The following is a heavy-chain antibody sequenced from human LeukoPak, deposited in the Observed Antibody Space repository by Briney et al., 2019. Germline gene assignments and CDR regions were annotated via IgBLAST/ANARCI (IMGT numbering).Heavy chain of an antibody. J-gene: IGHJ3*02. CDR3: ASRRDGSNYAAFDI. D-gene: IGHD5-24*01. Sequence: GGSLRLSCAASGFTFSSYGMHWVRQAPGKGLEWVAVISYDGSNKYYADSVKGRFTISRDNSKNTLYLQMNSLRAEDTAVYYCASRRDGSNYAAFDIWGQGRMVTVSS. CDR1: GFTFSSYG. V-gene: IGHV3-30*03. CDR2: ISYDGSNK.